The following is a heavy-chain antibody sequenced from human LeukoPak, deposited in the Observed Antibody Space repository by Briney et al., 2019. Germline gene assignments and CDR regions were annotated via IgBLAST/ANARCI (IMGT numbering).Heavy chain of an antibody. Sequence: GGSLRLSCAASGFTFNDYAMHSVRQAPGKGLEWVSGISWSSGSIGYADSVKGRFTISRDNAKSSLYLQMNSLRAEDMALYYCAKDTVGATFAGAFDIWGRGTMVTVSS. D-gene: IGHD1-26*01. CDR3: AKDTVGATFAGAFDI. CDR2: ISWSSGSI. J-gene: IGHJ3*02. V-gene: IGHV3-9*03. CDR1: GFTFNDYA.